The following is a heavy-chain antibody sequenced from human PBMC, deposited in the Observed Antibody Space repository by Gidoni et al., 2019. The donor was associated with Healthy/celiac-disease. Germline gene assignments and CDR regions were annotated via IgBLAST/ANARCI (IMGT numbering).Heavy chain of an antibody. CDR3: ARVHPPLRTWVYFDY. J-gene: IGHJ4*02. CDR2: IYYSGST. Sequence: QVQLQESGQGLVKPSQTLSLTCTVSGGPLSSGGYYWSWIRQHPGKGLEWIGYIYYSGSTYYNPSLKSRVTISVDTSKNQFSLKLSSVTAADTAVYYCARVHPPLRTWVYFDYWGQGTLVTVSS. CDR1: GGPLSSGGYY. V-gene: IGHV4-31*03. D-gene: IGHD3-3*01.